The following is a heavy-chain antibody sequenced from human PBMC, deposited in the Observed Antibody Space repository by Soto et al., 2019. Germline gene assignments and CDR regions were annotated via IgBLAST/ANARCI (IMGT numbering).Heavy chain of an antibody. CDR2: IYYSGST. J-gene: IGHJ5*02. D-gene: IGHD3-22*01. CDR1: GGSISSYY. V-gene: IGHV4-59*01. Sequence: PSETLSLTCTVSGGSISSYYWSWIRQPPGKGLEWIGYIYYSGSTNYNPSLKSRVTISVDTSKNQFSLKLSSVTAADTAVYYCARLNYYDSSGYLGESDNWFDPWGQGTLVTVS. CDR3: ARLNYYDSSGYLGESDNWFDP.